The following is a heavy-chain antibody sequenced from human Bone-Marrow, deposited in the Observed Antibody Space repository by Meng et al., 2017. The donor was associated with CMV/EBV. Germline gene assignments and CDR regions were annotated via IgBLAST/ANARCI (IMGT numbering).Heavy chain of an antibody. Sequence: GESLKISCTESGFTFGDYAMSWVRQATGKGLEWVGFIRSKAYGGTTEYAASVKGRFTISRDDSKSIAYLQMNSLKTEDTAVYYCTRTYYDILTGYSHGMDVWGQGTTVTVSS. J-gene: IGHJ6*02. CDR3: TRTYYDILTGYSHGMDV. CDR1: GFTFGDYA. V-gene: IGHV3-49*04. D-gene: IGHD3-9*01. CDR2: IRSKAYGGTT.